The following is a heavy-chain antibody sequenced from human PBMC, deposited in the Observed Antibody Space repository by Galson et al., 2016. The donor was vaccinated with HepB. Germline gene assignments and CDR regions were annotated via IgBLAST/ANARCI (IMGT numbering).Heavy chain of an antibody. Sequence: SLRLSCAASGFTFTSYSMNWVRQVPGKGLEWVSYIGSSPGTVYYADSVKGRFTISRDNAKNSLYLQMNSLRDEDTAVYYCARDPLGYSYALVRYFDYWDQGTLVTVSS. CDR1: GFTFTSYS. CDR2: IGSSPGTV. V-gene: IGHV3-48*02. D-gene: IGHD5-18*01. CDR3: ARDPLGYSYALVRYFDY. J-gene: IGHJ4*02.